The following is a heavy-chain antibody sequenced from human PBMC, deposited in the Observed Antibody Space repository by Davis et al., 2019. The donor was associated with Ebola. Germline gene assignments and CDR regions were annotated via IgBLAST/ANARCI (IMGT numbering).Heavy chain of an antibody. V-gene: IGHV3-11*01. CDR2: ISSSGSTI. Sequence: SCAASGFTFSDYYMSWIRQAPGKGLEWVSYISSSGSTIYYADSVKGRFTISRDNAKNSLYLQMNSLRAEDTAVYYCARDVLVVSPDAFDIWGQGTMVTVSS. D-gene: IGHD2-8*02. J-gene: IGHJ3*02. CDR1: GFTFSDYY. CDR3: ARDVLVVSPDAFDI.